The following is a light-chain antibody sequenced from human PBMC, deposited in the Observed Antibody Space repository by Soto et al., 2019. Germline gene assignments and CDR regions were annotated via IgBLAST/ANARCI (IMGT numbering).Light chain of an antibody. J-gene: IGLJ2*01. CDR2: EVT. CDR1: SSDVGGYNY. V-gene: IGLV2-14*01. CDR3: SSFTSSYTWV. Sequence: QSVLTQPASMSGSPEQSITISCTGSSSDVGGYNYVSWFQQHPGKAPKLMIYEVTYRPSGISNRFSGSKSGNTASLTISGLQAEDEADYYCSSFTSSYTWVFGGGTKLTVL.